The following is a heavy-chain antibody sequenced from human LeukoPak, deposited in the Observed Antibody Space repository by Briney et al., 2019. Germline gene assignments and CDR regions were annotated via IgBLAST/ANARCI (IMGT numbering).Heavy chain of an antibody. J-gene: IGHJ5*02. CDR3: ARGGRGYYYDSRPGFDP. V-gene: IGHV3-74*01. Sequence: GGSLRLSCAASGFTFSSYWMHWVRQAPGKGLVWVSRINSDGSSTSYADYVKGRFTISRDNAKNTLYLQMSSLRAEDTAVYYCARGGRGYYYDSRPGFDPWGQGTLVTVSS. D-gene: IGHD3-22*01. CDR2: INSDGSST. CDR1: GFTFSSYW.